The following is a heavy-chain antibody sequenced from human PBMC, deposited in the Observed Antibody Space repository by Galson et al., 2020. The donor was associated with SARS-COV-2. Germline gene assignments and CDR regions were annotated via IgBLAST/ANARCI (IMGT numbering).Heavy chain of an antibody. CDR3: ARLSYGSGSPFYGMDV. CDR2: IYYSGST. CDR1: GRSISSSSYY. D-gene: IGHD3-10*01. Sequence: SQTLSLTCTVSGRSISSSSYYWGWIRQPPGKGLEWIGSIYYSGSTYYNPSLKSRVTISVDTSKNQFSLKLSSVTAADTAVYYCARLSYGSGSPFYGMDVWGQGTTVTVSS. J-gene: IGHJ6*02. V-gene: IGHV4-39*01.